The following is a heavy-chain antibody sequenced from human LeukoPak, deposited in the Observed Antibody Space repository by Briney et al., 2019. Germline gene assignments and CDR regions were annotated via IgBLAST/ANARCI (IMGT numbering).Heavy chain of an antibody. J-gene: IGHJ4*02. Sequence: GGSLRLSCAASGFTFSSYSMNWVRQAPGKGLEWVSYISSSSSTIYYADSVKGRFTISRDNAKNSLYLQMNSLRAEDTAVYYCARDLGLDGDWGQGTLVTVSS. D-gene: IGHD2-2*03. CDR3: ARDLGLDGD. CDR2: ISSSSSTI. V-gene: IGHV3-48*01. CDR1: GFTFSSYS.